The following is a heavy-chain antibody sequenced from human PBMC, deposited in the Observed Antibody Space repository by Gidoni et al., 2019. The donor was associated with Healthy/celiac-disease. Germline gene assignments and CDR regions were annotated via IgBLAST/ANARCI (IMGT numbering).Heavy chain of an antibody. D-gene: IGHD5-12*01. CDR2: IYHSGCT. Sequence: QVQLQESGPGLVKPSGTLSLTCAVSGGSISSINWWSWVRQPPGKGLEWIGEIYHSGCTNYNPSLKSRVTISVDKSKNQFSLKLSSVTAADTAVYYCARDGILSGYDSGGDYYYGMDVWGQGTTVTVSS. V-gene: IGHV4-4*02. CDR1: GGSISSINW. J-gene: IGHJ6*02. CDR3: ARDGILSGYDSGGDYYYGMDV.